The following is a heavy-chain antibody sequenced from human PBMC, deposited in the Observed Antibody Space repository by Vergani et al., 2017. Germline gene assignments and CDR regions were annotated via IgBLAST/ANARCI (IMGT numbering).Heavy chain of an antibody. J-gene: IGHJ4*02. V-gene: IGHV1-69*01. D-gene: IGHD2-2*01. CDR3: ARNPRMCSSTSCYNANFDY. CDR2: IIPIFGTA. CDR1: GGTFSSYA. Sequence: QVQLVQSGAEVKKPGSSVKVSCKASGGTFSSYAISWVRQAPGQGLEWMGGIIPIFGTANYAQKFQGRVTITADESTSTAYMELSSLRSEDTAVYYCARNPRMCSSTSCYNANFDYWGQGTLVTVSS.